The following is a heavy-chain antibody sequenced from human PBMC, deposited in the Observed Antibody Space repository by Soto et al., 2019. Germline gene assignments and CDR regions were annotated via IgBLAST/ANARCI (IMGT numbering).Heavy chain of an antibody. CDR2: INPNSGGT. J-gene: IGHJ6*02. V-gene: IGHV1-2*02. CDR3: ARGTGTPAPYYYYYGMDV. D-gene: IGHD2-8*02. Sequence: ASVKVSCKASGYTFTGYYMHWVRQAPGQGLEWMGWINPNSGGTNYAQKFQGRVTMTRDTSISTAYMELSRLRSDDTAVYYCARGTGTPAPYYYYYGMDVWGQGTTVTV. CDR1: GYTFTGYY.